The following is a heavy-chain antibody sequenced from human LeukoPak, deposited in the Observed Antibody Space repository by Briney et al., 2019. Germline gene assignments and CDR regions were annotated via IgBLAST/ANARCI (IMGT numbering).Heavy chain of an antibody. CDR1: GFTPSCYA. J-gene: IGHJ4*02. CDR3: ARDPQRSYSGYEIDY. CDR2: ISHDGSNK. Sequence: PGGSLRLSCAASGFTPSCYAIHWVRQAPGKGLEWVAVISHDGSNKYYADSVKGRFTISRDNSKNTLYLQINSLRPEDTAVYFCARDPQRSYSGYEIDYWGQGTLVTVSS. D-gene: IGHD5-12*01. V-gene: IGHV3-30*04.